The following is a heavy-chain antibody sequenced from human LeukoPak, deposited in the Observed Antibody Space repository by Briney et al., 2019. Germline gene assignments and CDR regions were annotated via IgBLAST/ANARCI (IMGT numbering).Heavy chain of an antibody. CDR3: ARVPRRGERFDP. J-gene: IGHJ5*02. Sequence: ASVKVSCKASGYTFTSYYMHWVRQAPGQGLEWMGLINPTGGSTGYAQKFQGRVTMSRNTSISTAYMELGSLRSEDTAVYYCARVPRRGERFDPWGQGTLVTVSS. V-gene: IGHV1-46*01. CDR1: GYTFTSYY. D-gene: IGHD3-10*01. CDR2: INPTGGST.